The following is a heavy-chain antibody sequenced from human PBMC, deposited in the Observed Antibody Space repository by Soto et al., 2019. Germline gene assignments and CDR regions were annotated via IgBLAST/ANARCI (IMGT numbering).Heavy chain of an antibody. CDR1: GFTFSSYG. Sequence: PVGSLRLSCAASGFTFSSYGMHWVRQAPGKGLEWVAVISYDGSNKYYADSVKGRFTISRDNSKNTLYLQMNSLRAEDTAVYYCAKDLYKVRGVYYYYGMDVWGQGTTVTVSS. J-gene: IGHJ6*02. D-gene: IGHD3-10*01. CDR2: ISYDGSNK. CDR3: AKDLYKVRGVYYYYGMDV. V-gene: IGHV3-30*18.